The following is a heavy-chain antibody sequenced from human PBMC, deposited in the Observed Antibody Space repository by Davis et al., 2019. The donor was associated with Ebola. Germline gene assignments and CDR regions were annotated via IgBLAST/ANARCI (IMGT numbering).Heavy chain of an antibody. Sequence: GESLKISCAASGFSFSGYGMHWVRQAPGKGLEWVAVISNDGTNKYYADSVKGRFTISRDNSRDTLYLQINSLRVEDTAVYYCAKSGLSFGVVKYHYGMDVWGKGTTVTVSS. CDR2: ISNDGTNK. CDR1: GFSFSGYG. D-gene: IGHD3-3*01. J-gene: IGHJ6*04. CDR3: AKSGLSFGVVKYHYGMDV. V-gene: IGHV3-30*18.